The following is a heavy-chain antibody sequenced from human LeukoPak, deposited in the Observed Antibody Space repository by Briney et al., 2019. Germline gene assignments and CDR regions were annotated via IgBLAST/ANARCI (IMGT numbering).Heavy chain of an antibody. J-gene: IGHJ6*02. CDR3: ARGRGSGWYGEYRYYYYGMDV. Sequence: PSETLSLTCAVYGGSFSGYYWSWIRQPPGKGLEWIGEINHSGSTNYNPSLKSRVTISVDTSKNQFSLKLSSVTAADTAVYYCARGRGSGWYGEYRYYYYGMDVWGQGTTVTVSS. CDR2: INHSGST. V-gene: IGHV4-34*01. CDR1: GGSFSGYY. D-gene: IGHD6-19*01.